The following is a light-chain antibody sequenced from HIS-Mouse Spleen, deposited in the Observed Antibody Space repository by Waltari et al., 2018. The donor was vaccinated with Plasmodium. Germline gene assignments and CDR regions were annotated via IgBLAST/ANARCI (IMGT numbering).Light chain of an antibody. Sequence: SYELTQPPSVSVSPGQRASITCSGHALPKKYAYWYKQKTGQAPVLVIYEDSKRPAGIPERFSGSSSGTMATLTISGAQVEDEADYYCYSTDSSGNHRVFGGGTKLTVL. J-gene: IGLJ3*02. CDR1: ALPKKY. CDR3: YSTDSSGNHRV. V-gene: IGLV3-10*01. CDR2: EDS.